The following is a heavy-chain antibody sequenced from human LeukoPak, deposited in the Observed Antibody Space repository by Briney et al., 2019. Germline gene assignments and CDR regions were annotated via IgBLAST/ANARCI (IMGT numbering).Heavy chain of an antibody. CDR2: ISSSSSTI. CDR3: ARGIAARPVDYYYYYGMDV. Sequence: GGSLRLSCAASGFTFSSYSMNWVRQAPGKGLEWVSYISSSSSTIYYADSVKGRFTISSDNAKNSLYLQMNSLRAEDTAVYYCARGIAARPVDYYYYYGMDVWGQGTTVTVSS. D-gene: IGHD6-6*01. J-gene: IGHJ6*02. V-gene: IGHV3-48*01. CDR1: GFTFSSYS.